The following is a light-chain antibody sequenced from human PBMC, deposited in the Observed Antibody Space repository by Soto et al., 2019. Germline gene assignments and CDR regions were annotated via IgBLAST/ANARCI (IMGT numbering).Light chain of an antibody. CDR1: SSNVGGYNY. CDR3: SSYTSSSTRV. J-gene: IGLJ1*01. V-gene: IGLV2-14*01. Sequence: QSALTQTASVSGSPGQSITISCTGTSSNVGGYNYVSWYQQHPGKAPKLMIYEVSNRPSGVSNRFSGSKSGNTAYLTISGLQAEDEADYYCSSYTSSSTRVFGTGTKVTVL. CDR2: EVS.